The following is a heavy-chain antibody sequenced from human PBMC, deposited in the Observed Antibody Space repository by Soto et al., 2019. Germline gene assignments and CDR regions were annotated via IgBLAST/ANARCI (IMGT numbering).Heavy chain of an antibody. CDR1: GGTISSRAYY. CDR2: IYYHGNT. Sequence: SETLSLTSAVSGGTISSRAYYWGWIRQHPGKSLEWIGTIYYHGNTYSNPSLKSRVTISVDTSNNQLSLKLRSVTAADTAVYYCARHDGFSRGWIFDYWGHGTLVTVSS. CDR3: ARHDGFSRGWIFDY. V-gene: IGHV4-39*01. D-gene: IGHD6-19*01. J-gene: IGHJ4*01.